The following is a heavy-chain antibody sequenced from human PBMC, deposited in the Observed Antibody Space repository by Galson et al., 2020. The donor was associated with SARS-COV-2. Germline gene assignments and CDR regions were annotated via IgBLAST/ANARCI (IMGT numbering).Heavy chain of an antibody. D-gene: IGHD6-19*01. CDR2: TYYTSKWYS. CDR1: GDSISSNSAA. V-gene: IGHV6-1*01. CDR3: ARSPGIAVARTFDY. Sequence: SQTLSLTCAISGDSISSNSAAWNWIRQSPSRRLEWLGRTYYTSKWYSDYAVSVKSRITINADTSKNQFSLQLNSVIPEDTAVYYCARSPGIAVARTFDYWGQGTLVTVSS. J-gene: IGHJ4*02.